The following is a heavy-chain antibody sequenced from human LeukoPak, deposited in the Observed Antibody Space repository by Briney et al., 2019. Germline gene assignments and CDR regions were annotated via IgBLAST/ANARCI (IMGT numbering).Heavy chain of an antibody. D-gene: IGHD4-17*01. CDR2: LIPNSGDT. J-gene: IGHJ6*02. Sequence: ASVNASCKASGYNFIGYYMHWVRQAPGQGLEWMGRLIPNSGDTTYGQKFQGRVAVTRDTSINTVYMELSRLRSDDTAVYYCARTTVTTRTYYYGMDVWGQGTTVTVSS. CDR1: GYNFIGYY. CDR3: ARTTVTTRTYYYGMDV. V-gene: IGHV1-2*06.